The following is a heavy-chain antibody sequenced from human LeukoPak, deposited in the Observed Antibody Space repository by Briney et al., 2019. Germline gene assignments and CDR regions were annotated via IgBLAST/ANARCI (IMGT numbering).Heavy chain of an antibody. D-gene: IGHD4-23*01. CDR1: GGAISSDY. CDR3: ARGPPRTYGGPYYFDY. Sequence: SETLSLTCSVSGGAISSDYWAWIRQPPGKGLEWIAYVHSSGYTSYNPSLKSRVTISVDTSKNQFSLKLSSVTAADTAVYYCARGPPRTYGGPYYFDYWGQGTLVTVSS. J-gene: IGHJ4*02. V-gene: IGHV4-59*12. CDR2: VHSSGYT.